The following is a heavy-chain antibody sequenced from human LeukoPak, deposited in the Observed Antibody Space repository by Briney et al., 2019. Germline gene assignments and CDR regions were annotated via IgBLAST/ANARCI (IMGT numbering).Heavy chain of an antibody. CDR3: ARGGFDF. CDR1: GFTFSSYA. Sequence: GGSLRLSCAASGFTFSSYAMHWVRQAPGKGLEWVAVISYDGSNKYYADSVKGRFTISRDNSKNTLYVQMNSLRPEDTAVHYCARGGFDFWGQGTLVTVSS. CDR2: ISYDGSNK. V-gene: IGHV3-30-3*01. J-gene: IGHJ4*02.